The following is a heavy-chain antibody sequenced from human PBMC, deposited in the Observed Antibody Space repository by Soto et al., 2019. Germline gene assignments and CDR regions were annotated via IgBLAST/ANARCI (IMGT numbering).Heavy chain of an antibody. D-gene: IGHD2-15*01. J-gene: IGHJ4*02. V-gene: IGHV4-39*01. CDR1: GGSISSSSYY. CDR3: AGQRQDVVYFDY. Sequence: PSETLSLTCTVSGGSISSSSYYWGWIRQPPGKGLEWIGSIYYSGSTYYNPSLKSRVTISVDTSKNQFSLKLSSVTAADTAVYYCAGQRQDVVYFDYWGQGTLVTVSS. CDR2: IYYSGST.